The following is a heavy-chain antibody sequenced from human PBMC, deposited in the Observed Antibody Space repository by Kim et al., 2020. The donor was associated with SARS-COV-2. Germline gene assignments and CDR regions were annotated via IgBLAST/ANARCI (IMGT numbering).Heavy chain of an antibody. V-gene: IGHV1-69*04. CDR3: ARDDRITMVRGAC. D-gene: IGHD3-10*01. Sequence: YAQKFQGRVTITADKSTSTAYMELSSLRSEDTAVYYCARDDRITMVRGACWGQGTLVTVSS. J-gene: IGHJ4*02.